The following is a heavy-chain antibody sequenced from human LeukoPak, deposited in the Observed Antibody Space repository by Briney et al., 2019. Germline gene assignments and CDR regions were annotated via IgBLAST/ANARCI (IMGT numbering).Heavy chain of an antibody. J-gene: IGHJ4*02. CDR3: ARERVDYQLLSKRGVYYFDY. Sequence: LSLTCTVSGGSISSSSYYWGWVRQAPGKGLEWVADISYDGSNKYYADSVKGRFTISRDNSKNTLYLQMNSLRAEDTAVYYCARERVDYQLLSKRGVYYFDYWGQGTLVTVSS. D-gene: IGHD2-2*01. V-gene: IGHV3-30*03. CDR1: GGSISSSSYY. CDR2: ISYDGSNK.